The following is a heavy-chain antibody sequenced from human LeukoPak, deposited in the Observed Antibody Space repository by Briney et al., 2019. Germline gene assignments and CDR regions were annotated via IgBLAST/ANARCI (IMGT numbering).Heavy chain of an antibody. Sequence: GGSLRLSCAASGFTFSSYAMHWVRQAPGKGLEWVAVISYDGSNKYYADSVKGRFTISRDNSKNTLYLQMNSLRVEDTAVYYCARDFAQSKFDYWGQGILVTVSS. CDR2: ISYDGSNK. V-gene: IGHV3-30-3*01. J-gene: IGHJ4*02. CDR3: ARDFAQSKFDY. D-gene: IGHD4-11*01. CDR1: GFTFSSYA.